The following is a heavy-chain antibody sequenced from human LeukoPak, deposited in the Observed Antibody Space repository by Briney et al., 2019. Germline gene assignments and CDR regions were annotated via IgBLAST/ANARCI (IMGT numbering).Heavy chain of an antibody. CDR3: ARGPSCSSVSCYTTGLFDY. CDR1: GFTFSSYW. D-gene: IGHD2-15*01. Sequence: GGSLRLSCAASGFTFSSYWLRWVRQAPGQGLVWVSRINSDGSTTNYADSVKGRFTISRDNAKNSLYLQMNNLRVEDTAVYYCARGPSCSSVSCYTTGLFDYWGRGTLVTVSS. V-gene: IGHV3-74*01. CDR2: INSDGSTT. J-gene: IGHJ4*02.